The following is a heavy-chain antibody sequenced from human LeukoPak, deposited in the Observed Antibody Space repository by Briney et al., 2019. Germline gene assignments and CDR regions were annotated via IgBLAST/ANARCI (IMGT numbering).Heavy chain of an antibody. D-gene: IGHD1-26*01. J-gene: IGHJ4*02. CDR1: GGSISSYY. CDR3: ARGDSGSFSQFDC. V-gene: IGHV4-59*01. CDR2: VYYSGST. Sequence: SETLSLTCTVSGGSISSYYWHWIRQPPGKGLEWIGYVYYSGSTNYNPSLKSRVTISVDTSKNQFSLKLTSVTAADTAVYYCARGDSGSFSQFDCWGQGTLVTVSS.